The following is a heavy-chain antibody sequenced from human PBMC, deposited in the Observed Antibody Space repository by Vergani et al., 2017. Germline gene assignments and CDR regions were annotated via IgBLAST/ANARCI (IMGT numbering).Heavy chain of an antibody. V-gene: IGHV3-33*01. CDR3: AREFSRDYYFDY. Sequence: QVQLVESGGGVVQPGRSLRLSCAASGFTFSSYGMHWVRQAPGKGLEWVAVIWYDGSNKYYADSVKGRFTISRDNSKNTLYLQMNSLRAEDTAVYYCAREFSRDYYFDYWGQGTLVTVSS. CDR1: GFTFSSYG. J-gene: IGHJ4*02. CDR2: IWYDGSNK. D-gene: IGHD2-21*02.